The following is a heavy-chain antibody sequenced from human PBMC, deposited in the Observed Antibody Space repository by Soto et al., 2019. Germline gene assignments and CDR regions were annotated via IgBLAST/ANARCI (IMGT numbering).Heavy chain of an antibody. CDR2: ISAYNGNT. CDR3: ARDRVESGYPEYFQH. CDR1: GYTFTIYG. J-gene: IGHJ1*01. Sequence: ASVKVSCKASGYTFTIYGISWVRQAPGQGLEWMGWISAYNGNTNYAQKLQGRVTMTTDTSTSTAYMELRSLRSDDTAVYYCARDRVESGYPEYFQHWGQGTLVTVSS. V-gene: IGHV1-18*01. D-gene: IGHD3-22*01.